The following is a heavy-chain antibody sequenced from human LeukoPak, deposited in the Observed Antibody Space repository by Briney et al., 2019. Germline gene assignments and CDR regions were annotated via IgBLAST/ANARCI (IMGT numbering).Heavy chain of an antibody. CDR2: ISSSGGT. J-gene: IGHJ4*02. CDR1: GGSISTYY. D-gene: IGHD3-16*01. CDR3: AREGRSPTDGY. V-gene: IGHV4-4*07. Sequence: SETLSLTCTISGGSISTYYWTWIRQPAGKGLEWIGRISSSGGTDYNPSLQSRVTMSVDSSKNQFSLKLSSMTAADTAVYYCAREGRSPTDGYWGQGTLVTVSS.